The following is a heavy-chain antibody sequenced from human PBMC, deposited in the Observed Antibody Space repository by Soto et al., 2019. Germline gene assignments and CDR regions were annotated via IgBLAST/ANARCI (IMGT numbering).Heavy chain of an antibody. CDR1: GGSISSGRYY. CDR3: VRGALPEITPTVTSYYFDY. V-gene: IGHV4-31*03. CDR2: IYYSGST. J-gene: IGHJ4*02. Sequence: QVQLQESGPGLVKPSQTLSLTCTVSGGSISSGRYYWSWIRQHPGKGLEWIGYIYYSGSTYHNPSLKSRVSMSVDTSKNQFSLRLSSVTAADTAVYYCVRGALPEITPTVTSYYFDYWGRGTLVTVSS. D-gene: IGHD4-17*01.